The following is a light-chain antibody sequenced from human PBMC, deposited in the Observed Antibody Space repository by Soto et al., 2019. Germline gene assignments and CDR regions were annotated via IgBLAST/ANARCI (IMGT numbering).Light chain of an antibody. Sequence: EIVLTQSPATLSLSPGERATLSCRASQSVSSYLAWYQHKPGQAPRLLIYDASNRATGIPARFSGSGSGTDLTLTISSLEPEDFAVYYCQQRGNWPPLTFGGGTKVEIK. CDR1: QSVSSY. CDR3: QQRGNWPPLT. V-gene: IGKV3-11*01. CDR2: DAS. J-gene: IGKJ4*01.